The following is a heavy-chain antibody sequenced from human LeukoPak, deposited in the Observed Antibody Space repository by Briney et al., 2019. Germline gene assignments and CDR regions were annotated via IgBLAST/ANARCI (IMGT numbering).Heavy chain of an antibody. D-gene: IGHD2-21*02. CDR1: GYTFTSYY. Sequence: ASVKVSCKASGYTFTSYYMHWVRQAPGQGLEWMGLINPSGGSTSYAQKFQGRVTMTRDTSTSTVYMELSSLRSEDTAVYYCARAYCGGDCYHRGIDYWGQGTLVTVSS. J-gene: IGHJ4*02. CDR2: INPSGGST. CDR3: ARAYCGGDCYHRGIDY. V-gene: IGHV1-46*01.